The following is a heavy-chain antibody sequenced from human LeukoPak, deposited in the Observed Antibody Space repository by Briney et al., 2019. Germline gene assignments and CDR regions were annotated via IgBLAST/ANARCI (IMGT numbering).Heavy chain of an antibody. V-gene: IGHV3-23*01. J-gene: IGHJ4*02. Sequence: GGTLRLTCAASGFTFSNYGMSWVRQAPGKGLEWVSVISGSGGSTYYADSVRGRFTISRDNSKSTLSLQMNSLRAEDTAIYYCATYRQVLLPFESWGQGTLVTVSS. CDR1: GFTFSNYG. D-gene: IGHD2-8*02. CDR2: ISGSGGST. CDR3: ATYRQVLLPFES.